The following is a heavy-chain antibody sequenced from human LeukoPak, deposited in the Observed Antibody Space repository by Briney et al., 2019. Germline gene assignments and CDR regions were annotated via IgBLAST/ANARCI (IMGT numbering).Heavy chain of an antibody. Sequence: SETLSLTCIVSGGSISSYYWSWIRQAAGKGLEWVGRIYDSGSTHYNPSLKSRVTMSLDTSKNQFSLNLNSVTAADTAVYYCARDRLYDILTGPFDCWGQGTLVTASS. CDR3: ARDRLYDILTGPFDC. V-gene: IGHV4-4*07. D-gene: IGHD3-9*01. J-gene: IGHJ4*02. CDR2: IYDSGST. CDR1: GGSISSYY.